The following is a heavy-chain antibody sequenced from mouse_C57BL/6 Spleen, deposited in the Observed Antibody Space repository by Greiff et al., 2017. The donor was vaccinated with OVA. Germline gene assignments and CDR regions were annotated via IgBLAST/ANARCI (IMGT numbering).Heavy chain of an antibody. V-gene: IGHV2-2*01. CDR3: AREVDYERYYAMDY. J-gene: IGHJ4*01. Sequence: QVQLKESGPGLVQPSQSLSITCTVSGFSLTSYGVNWVRQSPGKGLEWLGVIWSGGSTDYNAAFISRLSISKDNSKTQVFFKMNRLQADDSAIYYCAREVDYERYYAMDYWGQGTSVTVSS. CDR2: IWSGGST. D-gene: IGHD2-4*01. CDR1: GFSLTSYG.